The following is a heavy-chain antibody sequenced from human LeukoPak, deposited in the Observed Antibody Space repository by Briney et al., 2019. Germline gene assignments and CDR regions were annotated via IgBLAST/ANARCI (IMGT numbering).Heavy chain of an antibody. CDR1: GFTFSSYA. V-gene: IGHV3-23*01. Sequence: GGSLRLSCAASGFTFSSYAVSWVRQAPGKGLEWVSVLIGSSGSTDYADSVKGRFTISRDISKNTLFLQMNSLRAEDTAIYYCAKGAYDYIEIAYFDSWGQGTLVTVSS. CDR3: AKGAYDYIEIAYFDS. J-gene: IGHJ4*02. CDR2: LIGSSGST. D-gene: IGHD5-12*01.